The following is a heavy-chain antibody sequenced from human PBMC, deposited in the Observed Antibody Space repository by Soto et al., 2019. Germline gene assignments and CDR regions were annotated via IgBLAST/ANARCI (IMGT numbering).Heavy chain of an antibody. D-gene: IGHD5-12*01. Sequence: GGSLRLSCAASGFTVSSNYMSWVRQAPGKGLEWVSVIYSGGSTYYADSVKGRFTISRDNSKNTLYLQMNSLRAEDTAVYYCARDGFGEYSGNDQPSYFDYWGQGTLVTVSS. CDR1: GFTVSSNY. CDR2: IYSGGST. CDR3: ARDGFGEYSGNDQPSYFDY. V-gene: IGHV3-66*01. J-gene: IGHJ4*02.